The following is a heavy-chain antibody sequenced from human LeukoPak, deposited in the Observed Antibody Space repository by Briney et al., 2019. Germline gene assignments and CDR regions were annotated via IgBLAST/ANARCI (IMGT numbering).Heavy chain of an antibody. CDR3: AKVLPRIAVAGTGEDY. J-gene: IGHJ4*02. CDR2: ISGSGGST. V-gene: IGHV3-23*01. Sequence: PGGSLRLSCAASGFTFSSYAMSWVRQAPGKGLEWVSAISGSGGSTYYADSVKGRFTISRDNPKNTLYLQMNSLRAEDTAVYYCAKVLPRIAVAGTGEDYWGQGTLVTVSS. D-gene: IGHD6-19*01. CDR1: GFTFSSYA.